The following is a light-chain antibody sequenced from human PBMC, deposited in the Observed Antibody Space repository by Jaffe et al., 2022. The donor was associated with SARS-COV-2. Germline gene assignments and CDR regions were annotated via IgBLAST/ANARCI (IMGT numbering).Light chain of an antibody. CDR2: GAS. CDR1: QSVSSSH. V-gene: IGKV3-20*01. J-gene: IGKJ1*01. Sequence: EIVLTQSPGTLSLSPGERATLSCRASQSVSSSHLAWYQQKPGQAPRLLIYGASGRATGIPDRFSGSGSGTDFTLTISRLEPEDFAVYYCQQYGSSRTFGQGTKVEIK. CDR3: QQYGSSRT.